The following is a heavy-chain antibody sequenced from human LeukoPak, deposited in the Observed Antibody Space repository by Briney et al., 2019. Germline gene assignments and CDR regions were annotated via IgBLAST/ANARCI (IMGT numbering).Heavy chain of an antibody. CDR2: ISAYNGNT. V-gene: IGHV1-18*01. J-gene: IGHJ6*02. Sequence: ASVKVSCKASGYTFTSYGISWVRQAPGQGLEWMGWISAYNGNTNYAQKLQGRVTMTRDTSTSTVYMELSSLRSEDTAVYYCARAYCGGDCYSRGEYYYYYYGMDVWGQGTTVTVSS. D-gene: IGHD2-21*02. CDR1: GYTFTSYG. CDR3: ARAYCGGDCYSRGEYYYYYYGMDV.